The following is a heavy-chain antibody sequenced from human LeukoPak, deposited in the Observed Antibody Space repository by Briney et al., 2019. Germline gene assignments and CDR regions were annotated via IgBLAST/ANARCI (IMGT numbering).Heavy chain of an antibody. CDR2: ISYDGSNK. Sequence: GSSLRLSCAASGFTFSSYAMHWVRQAPGKGLEWVAVISYDGSNKYYADSVKGRFTISRDNSKNTLYLQMNSLRAEDTAVYYCARPRRITMIVVVPSGGMDVWGQGTTVTVSS. CDR1: GFTFSSYA. J-gene: IGHJ6*02. CDR3: ARPRRITMIVVVPSGGMDV. D-gene: IGHD3-22*01. V-gene: IGHV3-30*04.